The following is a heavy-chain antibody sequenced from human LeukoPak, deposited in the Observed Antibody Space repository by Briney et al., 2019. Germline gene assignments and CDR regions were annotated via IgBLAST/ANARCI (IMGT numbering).Heavy chain of an antibody. D-gene: IGHD6-19*01. CDR2: TNSDGSST. V-gene: IGHV3-74*01. CDR3: ALIAVAGDPNDY. J-gene: IGHJ4*02. CDR1: GFTFSSYW. Sequence: PGGSLRLSCAASGFTFSSYWMHWVRQAPGKGLVWVSRTNSDGSSTSYADSVKGRFTISRDNAKNTLYLQMNSLRAEDTAVYYCALIAVAGDPNDYWGQGTLVTVSS.